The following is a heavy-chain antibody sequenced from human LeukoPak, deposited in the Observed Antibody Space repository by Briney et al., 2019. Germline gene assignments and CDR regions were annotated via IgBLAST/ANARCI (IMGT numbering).Heavy chain of an antibody. CDR2: IIPIFGTA. D-gene: IGHD3-22*01. Sequence: SVKVSCKASGGTFSSYAISWVRQAPGQGLEWMGGIIPIFGTANYAQKFQGRVTITTDESTSTAYMELSSLRSEDTAVYYCARDDGSSGYYHRIWFDPWGQGTLVTVSP. CDR3: ARDDGSSGYYHRIWFDP. CDR1: GGTFSSYA. J-gene: IGHJ5*02. V-gene: IGHV1-69*05.